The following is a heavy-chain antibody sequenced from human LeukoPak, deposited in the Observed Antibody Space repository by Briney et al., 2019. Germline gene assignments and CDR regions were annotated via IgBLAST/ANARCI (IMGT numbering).Heavy chain of an antibody. CDR2: IYTSGST. Sequence: SETLSLTCTVSGGSISSGSYYWSWIRQPAGKGLEWIGRIYTSGSTNYNPSLKSRVTISVDTSKNQFSLKLSSVTAADTAVYYCARVHWAAAGPDAFGIWGQGTMVTVSS. D-gene: IGHD6-13*01. J-gene: IGHJ3*02. CDR3: ARVHWAAAGPDAFGI. CDR1: GGSISSGSYY. V-gene: IGHV4-61*02.